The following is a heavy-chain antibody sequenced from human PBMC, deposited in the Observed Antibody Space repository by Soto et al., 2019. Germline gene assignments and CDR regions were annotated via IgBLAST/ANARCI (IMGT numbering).Heavy chain of an antibody. CDR2: INPSGGST. Sequence: ASVKVSCKASGYTFTSYYMHWVRQAPGQGLEWMGIINPSGGSTSYAQKFQGRVTMTRDTSTSTVYMELSSLRSEDTAVYYCARGRFLEWLRKYYYYGMDVWGQGTTVTVS. D-gene: IGHD3-3*01. J-gene: IGHJ6*02. CDR3: ARGRFLEWLRKYYYYGMDV. CDR1: GYTFTSYY. V-gene: IGHV1-46*01.